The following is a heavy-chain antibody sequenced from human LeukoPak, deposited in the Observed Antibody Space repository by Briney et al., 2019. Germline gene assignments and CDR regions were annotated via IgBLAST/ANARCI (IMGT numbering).Heavy chain of an antibody. CDR1: GYTFTSYG. D-gene: IGHD6-6*01. J-gene: IGHJ3*02. CDR2: ISAYNGNT. CDR3: ARFYSSIGDRPDAFDI. V-gene: IGHV1-18*01. Sequence: ASVKVSCKASGYTFTSYGISWVRQAPGQGLEWMGWISAYNGNTNYAQKLQGRVTMTTDTSTSTAYMELRSLRSDDTAVYYCARFYSSIGDRPDAFDIWGQGTMVTVSS.